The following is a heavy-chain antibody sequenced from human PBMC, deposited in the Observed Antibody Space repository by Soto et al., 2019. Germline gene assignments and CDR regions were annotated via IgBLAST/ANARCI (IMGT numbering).Heavy chain of an antibody. CDR2: ISSSSSYI. CDR1: GFTFSSYS. Sequence: GGSLRLSCAASGFTFSSYSMNWVRQAPGKGLEWVSSISSSSSYIYYADSVKGRFTISRDNAKNSLYLQMNSLRAEDTAVYYCARSWEVYYYYYYMDVWGKGTTVTVS. CDR3: ARSWEVYYYYYYMDV. V-gene: IGHV3-21*01. J-gene: IGHJ6*03. D-gene: IGHD1-26*01.